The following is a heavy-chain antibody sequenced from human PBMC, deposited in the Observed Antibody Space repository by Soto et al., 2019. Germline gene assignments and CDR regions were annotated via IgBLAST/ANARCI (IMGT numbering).Heavy chain of an antibody. CDR3: ARHFTMDWFDP. J-gene: IGHJ5*02. D-gene: IGHD3-10*01. Sequence: QLQLQESGPGLVKPSETLSLTCTVSGDSISSSSSYWGWIRQPPGKGLEWIGTIYNSGNTYYNPSLKSRVTISVDTSKNHFSLKLRSVTAADTAVYYCARHFTMDWFDPWGQGTLVTVSS. CDR2: IYNSGNT. V-gene: IGHV4-39*01. CDR1: GDSISSSSSY.